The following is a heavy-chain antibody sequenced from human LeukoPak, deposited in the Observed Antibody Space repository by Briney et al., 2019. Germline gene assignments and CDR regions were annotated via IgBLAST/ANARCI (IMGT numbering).Heavy chain of an antibody. CDR3: AKESLEYYYDSSGYNPDY. J-gene: IGHJ4*02. CDR2: ISWDGGST. D-gene: IGHD3-22*01. CDR1: GFTFDDYA. Sequence: GGSLRLSCVASGFTFDDYAMHWVRQAPGKGLEWVSLISWDGGSTYYADSVKGRFTISRDNSKSSLYVQMNSLRAEDTALYYCAKESLEYYYDSSGYNPDYWGQGTLVTVSS. V-gene: IGHV3-43D*03.